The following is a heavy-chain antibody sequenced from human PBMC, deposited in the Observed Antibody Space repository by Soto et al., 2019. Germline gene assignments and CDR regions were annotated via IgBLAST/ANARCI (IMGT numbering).Heavy chain of an antibody. V-gene: IGHV4-34*01. CDR1: GGSFSGYY. CDR3: ASQGGLRYFDWLLEGHWFDP. CDR2: INHSGST. J-gene: IGHJ5*02. D-gene: IGHD3-9*01. Sequence: TLSLTCAVYGGSFSGYYWIRIRQPPWKGLEWIGEINHSGSTNYNPSLKSRVTISVDTSKNQFSLKLSSVTAADTAVYYCASQGGLRYFDWLLEGHWFDPWGQGTLVTVSS.